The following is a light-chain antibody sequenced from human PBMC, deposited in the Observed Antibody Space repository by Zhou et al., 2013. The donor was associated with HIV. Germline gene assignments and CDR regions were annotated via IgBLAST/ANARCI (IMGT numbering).Light chain of an antibody. Sequence: DIQMTQSPSSLSASVGDRVTITCQASQDISNYLNWYQQKPGKAPKLLIYDASNLETGVPSRFSGSGSGTDFTFTISSLQSEDIATYYCQQYDNPLFTFGPRDQSGYQT. V-gene: IGKV1-33*01. CDR2: DAS. CDR1: QDISNY. CDR3: QQYDNPLFT. J-gene: IGKJ3*01.